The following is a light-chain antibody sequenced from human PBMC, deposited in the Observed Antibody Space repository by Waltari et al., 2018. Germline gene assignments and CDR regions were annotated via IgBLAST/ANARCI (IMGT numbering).Light chain of an antibody. Sequence: QSGLTQPPSVSGAPGPRVTISCPGSSSNIGAGPDVPWYQVLPGTAPKLLIDGNNNRPSGVADRFSGSKSGTSASLAITGLQAEDEADYYCQSYDSSLRGSLFGGGTKLTVL. V-gene: IGLV1-40*01. CDR3: QSYDSSLRGSL. J-gene: IGLJ2*01. CDR1: SSNIGAGPD. CDR2: GNN.